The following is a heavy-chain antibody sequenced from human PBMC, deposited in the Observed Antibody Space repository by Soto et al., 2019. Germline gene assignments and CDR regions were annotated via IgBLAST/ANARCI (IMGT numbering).Heavy chain of an antibody. CDR1: GFTFSSYA. V-gene: IGHV3-30-3*01. Sequence: QVQLVESGGGVVQPGRSLRLSCAASGFTFSSYAMHWVRQAPGKGLEWVAVISYDGSNKYYADSVKGRFTISRDNSKNTLYLQMNSLRAEDTAVYYCARDPGQWLVEAYWFGPWGQGTLVTVSS. CDR2: ISYDGSNK. D-gene: IGHD6-19*01. CDR3: ARDPGQWLVEAYWFGP. J-gene: IGHJ5*02.